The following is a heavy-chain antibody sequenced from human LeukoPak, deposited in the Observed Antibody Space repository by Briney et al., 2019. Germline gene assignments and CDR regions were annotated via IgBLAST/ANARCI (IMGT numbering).Heavy chain of an antibody. CDR3: ARDAAWNWFDP. CDR2: INPSGGST. V-gene: IGHV1-46*01. CDR1: GYTFTSYY. D-gene: IGHD2-15*01. J-gene: IGHJ5*02. Sequence: ASVKVSCKASGYTFTSYYMHWVRQAPGQGLEWMGIINPSGGSTSYAQKFQGRVTMTRDMSTSTVYMELSSLRSEDTAVYYCARDAAWNWFDPWGQGTLVTVSS.